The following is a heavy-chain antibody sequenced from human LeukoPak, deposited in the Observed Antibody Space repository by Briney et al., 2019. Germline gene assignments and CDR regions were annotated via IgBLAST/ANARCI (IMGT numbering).Heavy chain of an antibody. CDR3: ARSLAAAGPSTGRPQYNWFDP. CDR2: INPNSGGT. V-gene: IGHV1-2*02. J-gene: IGHJ5*02. CDR1: GYTFTGYY. D-gene: IGHD6-13*01. Sequence: GASVKVSCKASGYTFTGYYMHWVRQAPGQGLEWMGWINPNSGGTNYAQKFQGRVTMTRDTSISTAYMELSRLRSDDTAVYYCARSLAAAGPSTGRPQYNWFDPWGQGTLVTVSS.